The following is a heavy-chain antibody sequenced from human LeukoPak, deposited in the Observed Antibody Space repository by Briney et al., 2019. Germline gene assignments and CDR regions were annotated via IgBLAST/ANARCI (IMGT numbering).Heavy chain of an antibody. V-gene: IGHV3-23*03. D-gene: IGHD3-16*02. CDR1: GFTFSSYD. CDR3: AREMITFGGVIVYFDY. Sequence: GGSLRLSCAASGFTFSSYDLSWVRQAPGKGLECVAAIDRDVTSTYYADSVKGRFTISRDNSKNTLYLQMNSLRAEDTAVYYCAREMITFGGVIVYFDYWGQGTLVTVSS. CDR2: IDRDVTST. J-gene: IGHJ4*02.